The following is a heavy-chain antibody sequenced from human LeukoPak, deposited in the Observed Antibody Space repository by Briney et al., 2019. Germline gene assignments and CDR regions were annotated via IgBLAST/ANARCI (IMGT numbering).Heavy chain of an antibody. CDR1: GFTFSSYW. Sequence: GGSLRLSCAASGFTFSSYWMHWVRQAPGKGLVWVSRIKSDGSNTNYADSVKGRFTISRDNAKNTLHLQMNSLRAEDTAVYYCARGGYCGSGRYYFDSWGQGTLVTVSS. V-gene: IGHV3-74*01. J-gene: IGHJ4*02. D-gene: IGHD6-6*01. CDR2: IKSDGSNT. CDR3: ARGGYCGSGRYYFDS.